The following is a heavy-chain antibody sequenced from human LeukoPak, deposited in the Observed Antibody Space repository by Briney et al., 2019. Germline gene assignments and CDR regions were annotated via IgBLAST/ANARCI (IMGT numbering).Heavy chain of an antibody. Sequence: SETLSLTCTVSGYSISSGYYWGWIRQPPGKGLEWIGSIYHSGSTYYNPSLKSRVTISVGTSKNQFSLKLSSVTAADTAVYSCARSIVGAPGVFDYWGQGTLVTVSS. CDR1: GYSISSGYY. V-gene: IGHV4-38-2*02. J-gene: IGHJ4*02. CDR2: IYHSGST. CDR3: ARSIVGAPGVFDY. D-gene: IGHD1-26*01.